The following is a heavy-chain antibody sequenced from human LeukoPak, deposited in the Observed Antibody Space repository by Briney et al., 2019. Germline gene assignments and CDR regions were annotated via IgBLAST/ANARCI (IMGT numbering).Heavy chain of an antibody. D-gene: IGHD1-26*01. CDR3: TRGVVGATAPDY. CDR1: GGSISSGSYY. V-gene: IGHV4-61*02. CDR2: IYSSGSN. Sequence: SETLSLTCTVSGGSISSGSYYWSWIRQPAGKGLEWIGRIYSSGSNNYNPSLKSRVTMSVDTSKNQFSLNLSSVTAADTAVYYCTRGVVGATAPDYWGQGSLVIVAS. J-gene: IGHJ4*02.